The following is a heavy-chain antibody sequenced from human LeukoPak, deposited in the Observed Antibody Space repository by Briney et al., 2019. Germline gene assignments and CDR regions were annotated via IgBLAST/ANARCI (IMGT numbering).Heavy chain of an antibody. J-gene: IGHJ6*03. D-gene: IGHD6-6*01. V-gene: IGHV1-69*05. CDR1: GGTFSSYA. CDR3: ARGGGIAARGYYYYMDV. Sequence: GASVKVSCKASGGTFSSYAISWVRQAPGQGLEWMGGIIPIFGTANYAQKFQGRVTITTGASTSTAYMELSSLRSEDTAVYYCARGGGIAARGYYYYMDVWGKGTRSPSP. CDR2: IIPIFGTA.